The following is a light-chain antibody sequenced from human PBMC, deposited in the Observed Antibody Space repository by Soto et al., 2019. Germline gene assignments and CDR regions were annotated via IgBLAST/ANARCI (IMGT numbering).Light chain of an antibody. Sequence: QSALTQPASVSGSPGQSITISCTGTSSDVGGYNYVSWYQQHPGKAPKLMIYDVSNRPSGVSNRFSGSKSGNTASLTISGLKAEDEADYYCRIFGTGTKVTVL. CDR3: RI. CDR1: SSDVGGYNY. CDR2: DVS. J-gene: IGLJ1*01. V-gene: IGLV2-14*01.